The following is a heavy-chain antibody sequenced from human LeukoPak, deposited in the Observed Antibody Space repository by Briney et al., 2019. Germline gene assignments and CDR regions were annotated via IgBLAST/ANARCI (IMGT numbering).Heavy chain of an antibody. CDR3: ATSHDSSCCY. J-gene: IGHJ4*02. CDR2: INQDGSVK. V-gene: IGHV3-7*01. Sequence: PGGSLRLSCAASGFTFSNYWMSWVRQAPGKGLECVANINQDGSVKFYVWSVKGRFTISRDNAKNSVYMQMTTRTAEDTAVYYCATSHDSSCCYWGQGTLVTVSS. D-gene: IGHD3-22*01. CDR1: GFTFSNYW.